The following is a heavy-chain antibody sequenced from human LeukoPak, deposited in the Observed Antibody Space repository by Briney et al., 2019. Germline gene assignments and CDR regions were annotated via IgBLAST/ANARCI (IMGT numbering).Heavy chain of an antibody. CDR3: AKKYRSVQFFYMDV. V-gene: IGHV3-23*01. CDR2: ISGSGGST. D-gene: IGHD2-2*01. J-gene: IGHJ6*03. CDR1: GYTLTELS. Sequence: SCKVSGYTLTELSMHWVRQAPGKGLDWVSAISGSGGSTYYADSVKGRFTISRDNSKNTLYLQMNSLRAEDTAIYYCAKKYRSVQFFYMDVWGKGTTVTISS.